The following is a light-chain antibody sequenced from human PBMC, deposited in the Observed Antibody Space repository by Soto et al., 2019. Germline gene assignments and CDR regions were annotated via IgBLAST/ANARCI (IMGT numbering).Light chain of an antibody. V-gene: IGKV3-20*01. Sequence: EIVLTQSPGTLSLSPGERATLSCRASQSVSNNYLAWYQQKPGHAPSLLIYGASNRATGIPDRLSGSGSGTDLTLTISRLEPEDSAVYYCQQYGSSGTFGQGTKVDIK. CDR1: QSVSNNY. CDR3: QQYGSSGT. J-gene: IGKJ1*01. CDR2: GAS.